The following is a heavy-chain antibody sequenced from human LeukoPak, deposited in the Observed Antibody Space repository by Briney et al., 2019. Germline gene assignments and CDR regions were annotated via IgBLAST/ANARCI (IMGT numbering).Heavy chain of an antibody. CDR1: GLIFSNYW. J-gene: IGHJ4*02. CDR2: IKQDGSEK. Sequence: GGSLRLSCAASGLIFSNYWVTWARQAPGKGLKWVANIKQDGSEKYYVDSVKGRFTISRDNAKKSLYLQMNSQRAEHTAVYYCAAAGMDYWGQGTLVTVSS. V-gene: IGHV3-7*01. CDR3: AAAGMDY. D-gene: IGHD6-19*01.